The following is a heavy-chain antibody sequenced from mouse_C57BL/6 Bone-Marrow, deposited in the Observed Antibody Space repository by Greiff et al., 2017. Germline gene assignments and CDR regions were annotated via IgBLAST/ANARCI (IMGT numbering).Heavy chain of an antibody. J-gene: IGHJ3*01. D-gene: IGHD3-1*01. CDR1: GFNIKDDY. Sequence: VQLQQSGAELVRPGASVKLSCTASGFNIKDDYMHWVKQRPEQGLEWIGWIDPENGDTEYASKFQGKATITADTSSNTAYLQLSSLTSEDTAVYYCTTYSLGGSGSPFAYWGQGTLVTVSA. CDR3: TTYSLGGSGSPFAY. V-gene: IGHV14-4*01. CDR2: IDPENGDT.